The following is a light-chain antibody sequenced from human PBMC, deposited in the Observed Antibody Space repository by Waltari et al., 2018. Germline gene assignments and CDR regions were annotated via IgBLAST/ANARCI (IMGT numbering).Light chain of an antibody. CDR2: GNN. Sequence: QSVLSQPPSVSGAPGQRLTTSCTASRPNFWAAYPVPWYRQLPPAAPKLLIYGNNIRSSGGPDRISGSRSGTSASLAITGLQAEDEGDYYCQSYDSSLSRTVFGGGTKLTVL. J-gene: IGLJ2*01. CDR3: QSYDSSLSRTV. V-gene: IGLV1-40*01. CDR1: RPNFWAAYP.